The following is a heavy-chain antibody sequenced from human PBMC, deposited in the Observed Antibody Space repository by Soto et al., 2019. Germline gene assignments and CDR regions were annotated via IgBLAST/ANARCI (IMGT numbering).Heavy chain of an antibody. CDR3: AMIEYSSGSDY. CDR2: IMPIFGTT. D-gene: IGHD6-19*01. J-gene: IGHJ4*02. Sequence: QVQLVQSGAEVKKPGSSVKVSCKASGGTFSSFPIAWVRQAPGQGLEWVGGIMPIFGTTKYAPNFRDRVTIYADESTSTAYMELSSLRFEDTAVYYCAMIEYSSGSDYWGQGTLVTVFS. V-gene: IGHV1-69*01. CDR1: GGTFSSFP.